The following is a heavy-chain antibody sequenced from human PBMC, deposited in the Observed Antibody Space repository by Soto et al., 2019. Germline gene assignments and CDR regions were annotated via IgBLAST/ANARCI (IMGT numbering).Heavy chain of an antibody. Sequence: QLQLQESGSGLLKPSQTLSLNCSVSGDSISSGGLSWNWLRQSPGRGLEWIGYIYYPGLTYYNPSLMSRVSMSLDTSENQVSLSLSSVTAADSAVYYCARGRRSKMATAGTGWFDPWGPGNLVTVSS. D-gene: IGHD6-13*01. CDR2: IYYPGLT. CDR3: ARGRRSKMATAGTGWFDP. J-gene: IGHJ5*02. V-gene: IGHV4-30-2*06. CDR1: GDSISSGGLS.